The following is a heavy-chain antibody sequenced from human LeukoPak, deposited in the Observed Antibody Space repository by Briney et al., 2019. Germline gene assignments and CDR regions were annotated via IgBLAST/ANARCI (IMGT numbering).Heavy chain of an antibody. D-gene: IGHD2-21*02. Sequence: SETLYLTCTVSGGSISSYYWSWIRQHAGKGLEWIGRIYTSGSTNYNPSLKSRVTMSVDTSKNQLSLKLSSVTAADTAVYYSARDTSGTGDFYPFDYWGQGTLVTVSS. V-gene: IGHV4-4*07. CDR3: ARDTSGTGDFYPFDY. J-gene: IGHJ4*02. CDR2: IYTSGST. CDR1: GGSISSYY.